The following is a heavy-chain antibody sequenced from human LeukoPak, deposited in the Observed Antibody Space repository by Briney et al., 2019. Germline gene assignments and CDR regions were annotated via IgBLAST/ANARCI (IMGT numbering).Heavy chain of an antibody. V-gene: IGHV4-59*01. J-gene: IGHJ3*02. D-gene: IGHD1-1*01. Sequence: TSETLSLTCTVSGGSISSYWSWIRQPPGKGLEWIGYIYYSGSANYNPSLKSRVTISVDTSKNQFSLKLSSVTAADTAVYYCARATKRQLLGAFDIWGQGTMVTVSS. CDR2: IYYSGSA. CDR3: ARATKRQLLGAFDI. CDR1: GGSISSY.